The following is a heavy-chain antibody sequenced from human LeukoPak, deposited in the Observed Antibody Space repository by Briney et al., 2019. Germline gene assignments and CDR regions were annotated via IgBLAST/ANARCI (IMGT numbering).Heavy chain of an antibody. CDR1: GGSISTSSLY. CDR2: IYYSGST. CDR3: ATLWSGSYYGLSFDY. V-gene: IGHV4-39*01. J-gene: IGHJ4*02. Sequence: SSETLSLTCTASGGSISTSSLYWGWIRQPPEKGLEWIATIYYSGSTYYNPSLKSRVTISVDTSKNQFSLKLSSVTAADTAVYYCATLWSGSYYGLSFDYWGQGTLVTVSS. D-gene: IGHD1-26*01.